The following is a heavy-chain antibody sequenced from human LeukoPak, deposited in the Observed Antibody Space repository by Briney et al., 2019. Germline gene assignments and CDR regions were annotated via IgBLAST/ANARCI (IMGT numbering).Heavy chain of an antibody. CDR3: AREYIYGDYEGASYWYFDL. Sequence: KPSETLSLTCTVSGYSISSGYYWGWIRQPPGKGLEWIGSIYHSGSTYYNPSLKSRVTISVDTSKNQFSLKLSSVTAADTAVYYCAREYIYGDYEGASYWYFDLWGRGALVTVSS. J-gene: IGHJ2*01. CDR1: GYSISSGYY. CDR2: IYHSGST. D-gene: IGHD4-17*01. V-gene: IGHV4-38-2*02.